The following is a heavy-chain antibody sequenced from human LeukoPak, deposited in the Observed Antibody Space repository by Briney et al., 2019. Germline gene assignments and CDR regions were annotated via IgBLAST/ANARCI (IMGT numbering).Heavy chain of an antibody. CDR3: ARDPLEVRYFDWFGPVDYFDY. CDR2: ISPNSGGT. V-gene: IGHV1-2*02. D-gene: IGHD3-9*01. CDR1: GYTFTGYY. J-gene: IGHJ4*02. Sequence: GASVKVSCKASGYTFTGYYMHWVRQAPGQGLEWMGWISPNSGGTNYAQKFQGRVTMTRDTSISTAYMELSRLRSDDTAVYYCARDPLEVRYFDWFGPVDYFDYWGQGTLVTVSS.